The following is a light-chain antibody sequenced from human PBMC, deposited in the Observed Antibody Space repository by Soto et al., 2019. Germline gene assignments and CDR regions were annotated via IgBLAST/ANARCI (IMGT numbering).Light chain of an antibody. CDR3: QQYDNWPLT. CDR1: QTVSNN. J-gene: IGKJ2*01. V-gene: IGKV3-15*01. Sequence: EIVMTQSPATLSVSPGERAALSCRASQTVSNNLAWYQQKPGQAPRLLIYGASTRATTIPAGFSGSGSGTEFTLTISSLQSEDFAIYYCQQYDNWPLTFGQGTKLEIK. CDR2: GAS.